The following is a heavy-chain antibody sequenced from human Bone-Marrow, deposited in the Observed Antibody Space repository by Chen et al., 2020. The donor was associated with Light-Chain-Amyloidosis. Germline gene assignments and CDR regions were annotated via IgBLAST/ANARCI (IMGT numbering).Heavy chain of an antibody. Sequence: QSGAEVRKPGASVKVSCKASGYTFTNYFIHWVREAPGQGLEWVGIINPTGASTTYAQSFQGRVTMTTDTSTSTVYMELSSLRPEDTGVYYYARWTFYMDVWGKGTTVTVS. V-gene: IGHV1-46*01. J-gene: IGHJ6*03. CDR3: ARWTFYMDV. CDR1: GYTFTNYF. CDR2: INPTGAST.